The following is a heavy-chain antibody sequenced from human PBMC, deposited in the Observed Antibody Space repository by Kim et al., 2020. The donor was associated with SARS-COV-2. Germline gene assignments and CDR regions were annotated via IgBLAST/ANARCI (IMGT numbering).Heavy chain of an antibody. D-gene: IGHD6-13*01. CDR1: GGSFSGYY. J-gene: IGHJ6*02. CDR3: ARGQNGPYSSSWYRATYYYYGMDV. CDR2: INHSGST. Sequence: SETLSLTCAVYGGSFSGYYWSWIRQPPGKGLEWIGEINHSGSTNYNSSLKSRVTISVDTSKNQFSLKLSSVTAADTAVYYCARGQNGPYSSSWYRATYYYYGMDVWGQGTTVTVSS. V-gene: IGHV4-34*01.